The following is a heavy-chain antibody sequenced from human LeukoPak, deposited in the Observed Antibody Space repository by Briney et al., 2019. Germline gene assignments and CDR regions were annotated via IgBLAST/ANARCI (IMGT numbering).Heavy chain of an antibody. Sequence: PGGSLRLSCAASEFTFSSYSMNWVRQAPGKGLEWVSYITNSGNSKSYADSVKGRFTISRDNSKNTLYLQMNSLRAEDTAVYYCARALYCSSTSCYEGMDVWGQGTTVTVSS. CDR2: ITNSGNSK. V-gene: IGHV3-48*01. CDR3: ARALYCSSTSCYEGMDV. CDR1: EFTFSSYS. J-gene: IGHJ6*02. D-gene: IGHD2-2*01.